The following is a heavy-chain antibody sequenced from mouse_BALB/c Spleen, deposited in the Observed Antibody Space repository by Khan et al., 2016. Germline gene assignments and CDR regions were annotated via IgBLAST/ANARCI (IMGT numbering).Heavy chain of an antibody. CDR1: GYSFTGYY. Sequence: VQLQQSGPELVKPGASVKISCKATGYSFTGYYMHWVKQGHVKSLEWIGRINPNNGATSYNQSFKDKASLTVDKSSSTAYMELHSLTSEDSAVSYCARSSGPFYCDYWGQGTSLTVSS. CDR2: INPNNGAT. CDR3: ARSSGPFYCDY. V-gene: IGHV1-42*01. J-gene: IGHJ2*03. D-gene: IGHD1-3*01.